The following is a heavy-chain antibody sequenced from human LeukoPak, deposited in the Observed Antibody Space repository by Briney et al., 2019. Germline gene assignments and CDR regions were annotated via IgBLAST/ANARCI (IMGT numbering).Heavy chain of an antibody. V-gene: IGHV1-69*05. CDR1: GGTFSSYA. Sequence: SVKVSCKASGGTFSSYAISWVRQAPGQGLEWMGRIIPIFGTANYAQKFQGRVTMTRNTSISAAYMELSSLRSEDTAVYYCARLDGSGSYSHWFDPWGQGTLATVSS. D-gene: IGHD3-10*01. J-gene: IGHJ5*02. CDR3: ARLDGSGSYSHWFDP. CDR2: IIPIFGTA.